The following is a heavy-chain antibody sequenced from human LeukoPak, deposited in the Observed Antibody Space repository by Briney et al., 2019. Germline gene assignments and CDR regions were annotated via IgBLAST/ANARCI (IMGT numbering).Heavy chain of an antibody. CDR1: GGSISSSSYY. CDR2: IYYSGST. V-gene: IGHV4-39*01. J-gene: IGHJ4*02. D-gene: IGHD6-19*01. Sequence: SETLSLTCTVSGGSISSSSYYWGWIRQPPGKGLEWIGSIYYSGSTYYNLSLKSRVTISVDTSKNQFSLKLSSVTAADTAVYYCARRKGGSGLVDYWGQGTLVTVSS. CDR3: ARRKGGSGLVDY.